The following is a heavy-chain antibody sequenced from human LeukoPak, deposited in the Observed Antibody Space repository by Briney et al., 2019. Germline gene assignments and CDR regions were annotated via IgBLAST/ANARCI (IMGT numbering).Heavy chain of an antibody. Sequence: ASVKVSRKASGYTFTSYGISWVRQAPGQGLELMGWINPNTGGTNSAQKFQGRVTMTRDTSISIAYMELKRLRSDDTAVYFCAREGFCTGTKCPAEYWGQGTLVTVSS. CDR1: GYTFTSYG. D-gene: IGHD2-8*02. CDR2: INPNTGGT. CDR3: AREGFCTGTKCPAEY. J-gene: IGHJ4*02. V-gene: IGHV1-2*02.